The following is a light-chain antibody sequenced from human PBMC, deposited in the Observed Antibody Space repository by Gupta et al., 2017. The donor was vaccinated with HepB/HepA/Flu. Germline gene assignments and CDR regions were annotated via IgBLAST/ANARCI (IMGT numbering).Light chain of an antibody. CDR1: QDINYY. V-gene: IGKV1-33*01. CDR3: QQHENLPYT. Sequence: DIQMTQSPSSLSASVGDRVTITCQASQDINYYLIWYQHKPGKAPKLLIYDATNLETRVTSRFRGSGSGTDFTLTISSLQPEDIATYYCQQHENLPYTFGQGTKVEIK. CDR2: DAT. J-gene: IGKJ2*01.